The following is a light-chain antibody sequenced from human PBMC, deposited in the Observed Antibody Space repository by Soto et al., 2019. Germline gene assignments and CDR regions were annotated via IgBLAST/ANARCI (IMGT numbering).Light chain of an antibody. J-gene: IGKJ4*01. CDR1: QSVSSC. Sequence: EIVLTQSPATLSLSPGERATLSCRASQSVSSCLAWYQQKPGQAPRLLIYDASNRATGIPARFSGSGSGTDFTLTISSLEPEDFAVYYCQQRSNWPTFGGGTKVDIK. V-gene: IGKV3-11*01. CDR3: QQRSNWPT. CDR2: DAS.